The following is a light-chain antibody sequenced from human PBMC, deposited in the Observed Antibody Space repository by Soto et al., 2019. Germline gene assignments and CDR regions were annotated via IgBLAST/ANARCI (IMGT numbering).Light chain of an antibody. Sequence: QTVVTQEPSLTVSPGGTVTLTCASSAGAVTSDYYPNWFQQKPGQPPRTLIYSTSSRHSWTPARFSGSFVGGKGALTLSGVELEDGADYYCPLFEGGAYVFGSGTELTV. CDR2: STS. V-gene: IGLV7-43*01. CDR3: PLFEGGAYV. J-gene: IGLJ1*01. CDR1: AGAVTSDYY.